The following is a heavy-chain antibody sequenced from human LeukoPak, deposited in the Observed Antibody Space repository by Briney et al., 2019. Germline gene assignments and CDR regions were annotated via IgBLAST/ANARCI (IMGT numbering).Heavy chain of an antibody. CDR3: AREGHNGDYPT. D-gene: IGHD4-17*01. V-gene: IGHV4-59*01. CDR1: GGSISSYY. CDR2: IYCSGST. J-gene: IGHJ4*02. Sequence: SETLSLTCTVSGGSISSYYWSWIRQPPGKGLEWIGYIYCSGSTNYNPPLKSRVTISVDTSKNQFSLKLSSVTAADTAVYYCAREGHNGDYPTWGQGTLVTVSS.